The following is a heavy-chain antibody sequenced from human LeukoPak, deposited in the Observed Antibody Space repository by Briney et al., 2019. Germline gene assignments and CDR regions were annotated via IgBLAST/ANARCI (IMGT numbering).Heavy chain of an antibody. CDR2: IYYSGTA. Sequence: SETLSLTCTVSGGSLSSSDHYWSWIRQPPGKGLEWIAYIYYSGTAYYNPSLKSRASISVDTSKNQFSLKLSSVTAADTAVYYCARGDSSSWSFKIWGQGTLVTVSS. CDR1: GGSLSSSDHY. J-gene: IGHJ4*02. CDR3: ARGDSSSWSFKI. D-gene: IGHD6-13*01. V-gene: IGHV4-30-4*01.